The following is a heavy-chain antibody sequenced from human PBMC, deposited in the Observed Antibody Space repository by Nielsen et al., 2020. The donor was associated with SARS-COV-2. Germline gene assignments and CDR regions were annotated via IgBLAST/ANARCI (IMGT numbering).Heavy chain of an antibody. Sequence: GESLKISCAASGFTFSDSYMSRIRQALGKGLEWISYISSSSSYTNYADSLKGRFTISRDNAKNSLYLQMNSLRVEDTAVYYCAREGRNLPLDYWGQGTLVTVSS. CDR2: ISSSSSYT. CDR3: AREGRNLPLDY. CDR1: GFTFSDSY. V-gene: IGHV3-11*05. J-gene: IGHJ4*02.